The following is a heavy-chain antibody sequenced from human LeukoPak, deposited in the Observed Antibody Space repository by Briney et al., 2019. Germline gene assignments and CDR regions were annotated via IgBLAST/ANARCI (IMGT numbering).Heavy chain of an antibody. Sequence: SVKVSCKASGGTFSSYAISWVRQAPGQGLEWMGGIIPIFGTANYAQKFQGRVTITTDESTSTAYMELSSLRSEDTAVYYCARVGSIWYNLFDPWGQGTLVTVSS. CDR2: IIPIFGTA. D-gene: IGHD6-13*01. CDR3: ARVGSIWYNLFDP. J-gene: IGHJ5*02. CDR1: GGTFSSYA. V-gene: IGHV1-69*05.